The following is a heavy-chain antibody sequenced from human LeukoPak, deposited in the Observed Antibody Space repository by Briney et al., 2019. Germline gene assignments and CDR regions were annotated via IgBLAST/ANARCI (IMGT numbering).Heavy chain of an antibody. V-gene: IGHV3-13*01. CDR1: GFTFSSYD. J-gene: IGHJ6*01. Sequence: PGGSLRLSCAASGFTFSSYDMYWVRQSTGEGLEWVSAINIAGDTYYAASVKGRFTISRENAKNSLSLQMNSPRAGDTAVYYCARGVPFGEKGIDVWGKGTTVTVSS. CDR2: INIAGDT. D-gene: IGHD3-10*01. CDR3: ARGVPFGEKGIDV.